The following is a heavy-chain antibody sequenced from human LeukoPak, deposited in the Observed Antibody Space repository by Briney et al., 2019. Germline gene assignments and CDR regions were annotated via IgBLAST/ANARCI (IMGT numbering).Heavy chain of an antibody. J-gene: IGHJ4*02. Sequence: PGGSLRLSCAASGFTFSSCAMSWVRQAPGKGLEWVSVISGSGGNTYYADSVKGRFAISRDNAKNTLYLQMNSLRAEDTAVYYCASASSHRIAAGGDYWGQGTLVTVSS. CDR2: ISGSGGNT. CDR3: ASASSHRIAAGGDY. D-gene: IGHD6-13*01. CDR1: GFTFSSCA. V-gene: IGHV3-23*01.